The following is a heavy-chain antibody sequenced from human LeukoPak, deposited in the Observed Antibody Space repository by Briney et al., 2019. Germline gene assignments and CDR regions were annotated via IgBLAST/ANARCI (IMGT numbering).Heavy chain of an antibody. J-gene: IGHJ4*02. Sequence: GGSLRLSCAASGFTFSSYWMSWVRQAPGKGLEWVANIKQDGSEKYYVDSVKGRFTISRGNAKNSLYLQMNSLRAEDTAVYYCARETTGLRFLEWSFDYWGQGTLVTVSS. CDR1: GFTFSSYW. V-gene: IGHV3-7*01. D-gene: IGHD3-3*01. CDR3: ARETTGLRFLEWSFDY. CDR2: IKQDGSEK.